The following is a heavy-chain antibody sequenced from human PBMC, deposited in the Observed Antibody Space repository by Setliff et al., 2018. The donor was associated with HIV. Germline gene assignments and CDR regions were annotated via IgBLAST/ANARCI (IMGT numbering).Heavy chain of an antibody. V-gene: IGHV4-39*07. CDR1: GGSISSGSYY. CDR2: INHSGST. D-gene: IGHD2-15*01. J-gene: IGHJ5*02. CDR3: ARAPLSGGSFGWFDP. Sequence: PSETLSLTCTVSGGSISSGSYYWSWIRQPPGKGLEWIGEINHSGSTNYNPSLKSRVTMSIDTSKNQFSLRLSSVTAADTAVYYCARAPLSGGSFGWFDPWGQGTLVTVSS.